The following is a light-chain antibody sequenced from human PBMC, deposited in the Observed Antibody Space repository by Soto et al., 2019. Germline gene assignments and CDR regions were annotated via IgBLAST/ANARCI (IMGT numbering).Light chain of an antibody. J-gene: IGKJ3*01. CDR3: QHCDYLPI. Sequence: DIQMTQSPSSLSASVGDRVTSTCQASHDITSFLNWYQHKPGRAPKLLIYDASIREAGAPTTFSGSGSGTHFTCTISSLQPEDVATYYCQHCDYLPIFGPGTTVDFK. V-gene: IGKV1-33*01. CDR1: HDITSF. CDR2: DAS.